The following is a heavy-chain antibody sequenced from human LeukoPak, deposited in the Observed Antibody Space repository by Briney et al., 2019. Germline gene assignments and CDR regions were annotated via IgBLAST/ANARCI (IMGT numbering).Heavy chain of an antibody. CDR3: ARDSKYYYDTSRWRPPVDY. D-gene: IGHD3-22*01. CDR2: IIPIFGTA. CDR1: GGTFSSYA. Sequence: SVKVSCKASGGTFSSYAISWVRQAPGQGLEWMGGIIPIFGTANYAQKFQGRVTITADESTSTAYMELRSLRSDDTAVYYCARDSKYYYDTSRWRPPVDYWGQGTLVTVSS. J-gene: IGHJ4*02. V-gene: IGHV1-69*13.